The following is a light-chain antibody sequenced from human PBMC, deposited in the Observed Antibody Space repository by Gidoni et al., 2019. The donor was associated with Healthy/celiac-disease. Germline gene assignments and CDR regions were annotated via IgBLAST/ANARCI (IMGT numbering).Light chain of an antibody. V-gene: IGLV1-40*01. CDR1: SSNIGAGYD. J-gene: IGLJ3*02. CDR3: QSYDSSLSCWV. Sequence: QSVLTQPPSASGAPGQRVTISCTGSSSNIGAGYDVHWYQQLPGTAPKLLIYGNSNRPSVVPDRFSGSKSGTSASLAITGLQAADEADYYCQSYDSSLSCWVFGGGTKLTVL. CDR2: GNS.